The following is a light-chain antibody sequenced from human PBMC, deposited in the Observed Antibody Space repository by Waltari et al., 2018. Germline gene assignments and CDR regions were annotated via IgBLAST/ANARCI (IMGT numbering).Light chain of an antibody. CDR2: LAS. CDR1: QSVLYNANNKNY. V-gene: IGKV4-1*01. Sequence: DIVMTQSPDSLAMSLGERATINCKSSQSVLYNANNKNYLAWYKQKPGQHPNLLIYLASTRASGVPDRFSGSGSGTDFTLTISSLQAEDVAVYYCQQYYTTPYTFGQGTKLEIK. CDR3: QQYYTTPYT. J-gene: IGKJ2*01.